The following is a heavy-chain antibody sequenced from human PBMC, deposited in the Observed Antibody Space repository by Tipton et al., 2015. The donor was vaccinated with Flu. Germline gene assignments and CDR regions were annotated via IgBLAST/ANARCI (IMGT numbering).Heavy chain of an antibody. CDR2: IYYSGTT. Sequence: TLSLTCSVSIGSFSINTFYWGWIRQPPGKGLEWIGSIYYSGTTYYNPSLKSRVTMSIDTSKNQFSLKVTSVTAADTAVYYCAKEGSYNILTNYYNKGVDPWGQGTLVIVSS. V-gene: IGHV4-39*07. CDR3: AKEGSYNILTNYYNKGVDP. D-gene: IGHD3-9*01. CDR1: IGSFSINTFY. J-gene: IGHJ5*02.